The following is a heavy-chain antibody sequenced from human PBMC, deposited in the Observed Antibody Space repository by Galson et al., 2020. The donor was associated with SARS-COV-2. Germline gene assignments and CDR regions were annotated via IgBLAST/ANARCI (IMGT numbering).Heavy chain of an antibody. Sequence: GGSLRLSCAAYGFTFSNYGMHWVRQAPGKGLEWVAVISYEGSNKYYADSVRGRFFISRDNSKNTLHLQMDSLRAEDTAVYYCAKRPKWFEVLPYGMDVWVQGTTVTVSS. CDR2: ISYEGSNK. CDR3: AKRPKWFEVLPYGMDV. CDR1: GFTFSNYG. V-gene: IGHV3-30*18. J-gene: IGHJ6*02. D-gene: IGHD3-10*01.